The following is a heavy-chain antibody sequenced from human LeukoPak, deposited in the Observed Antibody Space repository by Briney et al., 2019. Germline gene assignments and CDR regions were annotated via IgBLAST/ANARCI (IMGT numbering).Heavy chain of an antibody. CDR1: GVSFSGYH. V-gene: IGHV4-34*01. CDR2: INHSGST. D-gene: IGHD6-19*01. J-gene: IGHJ4*02. CDR3: ARHGGEGQWLVYDY. Sequence: SETLSLTCAVYGVSFSGYHWSWIRQPPGKGLEWIGEINHSGSTNYNLSLKSRVTISVDTSKNQFSLKLSSVTAADTAVYYCARHGGEGQWLVYDYWGQGTLVTVSS.